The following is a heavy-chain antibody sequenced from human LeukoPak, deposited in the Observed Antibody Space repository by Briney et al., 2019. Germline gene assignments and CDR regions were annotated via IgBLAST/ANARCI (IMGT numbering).Heavy chain of an antibody. CDR1: GGSIISNY. Sequence: SETLSLTCTVSGGSIISNYWSWIRQPPGKGLEWIGYIHYSGSTNYNPSLKSRVTIAVDTSKNQFSLKVSSVTAADTAIYYCARSGYCSSSSCHESAFDIWGQGTMVTVSS. V-gene: IGHV4-59*08. D-gene: IGHD2-2*01. J-gene: IGHJ3*02. CDR2: IHYSGST. CDR3: ARSGYCSSSSCHESAFDI.